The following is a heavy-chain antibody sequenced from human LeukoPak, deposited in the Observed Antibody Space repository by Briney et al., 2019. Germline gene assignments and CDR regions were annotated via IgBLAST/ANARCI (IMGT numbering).Heavy chain of an antibody. Sequence: SETLSLTCTVSGDSISSRSTYYWTWIRQPPGRGLEWIGYIYYSGTTNYNPSLKSRVTISVDTSKNQFSLKLSSVTAADTAVYYCASGRPLGFDYWGQGTLVTVSS. V-gene: IGHV4-61*01. J-gene: IGHJ4*02. D-gene: IGHD1-26*01. CDR1: GDSISSRSTYY. CDR2: IYYSGTT. CDR3: ASGRPLGFDY.